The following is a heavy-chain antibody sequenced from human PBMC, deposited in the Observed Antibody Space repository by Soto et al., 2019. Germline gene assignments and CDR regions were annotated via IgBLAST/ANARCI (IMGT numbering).Heavy chain of an antibody. J-gene: IGHJ4*02. Sequence: QITLNESGPTVVKPAEPLTLTCTFSGCSLTTSGVGVGWIRQSPGKAPEWLALIYWDDDKRYSASLKSRLTIANNTSKDQVVLTMASVDPADTATYYYANRILGTVFKLVTTTAIYFDFWGRGTPVVVSS. CDR3: ANRILGTVFKLVTTTAIYFDF. CDR1: GCSLTTSGVG. D-gene: IGHD3-3*01. CDR2: IYWDDDK. V-gene: IGHV2-5*02.